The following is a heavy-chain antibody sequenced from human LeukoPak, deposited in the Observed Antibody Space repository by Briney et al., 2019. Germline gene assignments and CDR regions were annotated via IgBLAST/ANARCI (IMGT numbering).Heavy chain of an antibody. D-gene: IGHD6-19*01. CDR2: ISSSGSTI. V-gene: IGHV3-48*03. Sequence: PGGSLRLSCAASGFTFSSYEMNWVRQAPGKGLEWVSYISSSGSTICYADFVKGRFSISRDNAKNSLYLQMTSLRAEDTAVYYCARIVIAVPGRDWFDPWGQGTMVTVSS. CDR1: GFTFSSYE. CDR3: ARIVIAVPGRDWFDP. J-gene: IGHJ5*02.